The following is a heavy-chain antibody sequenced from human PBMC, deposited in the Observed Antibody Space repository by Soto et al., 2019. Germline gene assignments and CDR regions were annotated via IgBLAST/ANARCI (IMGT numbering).Heavy chain of an antibody. V-gene: IGHV1-69*12. J-gene: IGHJ6*02. CDR2: IIPIFGTA. CDR1: GGTFSSYA. Sequence: QVQLVQSGAGLKKPGSSVKVSCKASGGTFSSYAISWVRQAPGQGLEWVGGIIPIFGTANDAKMFRGRVTITADDSTSTAYMELSSVRSEDTAVYYCATPTMAKIHYYYGMDVWGQGTTVTVSS. D-gene: IGHD5-12*01. CDR3: ATPTMAKIHYYYGMDV.